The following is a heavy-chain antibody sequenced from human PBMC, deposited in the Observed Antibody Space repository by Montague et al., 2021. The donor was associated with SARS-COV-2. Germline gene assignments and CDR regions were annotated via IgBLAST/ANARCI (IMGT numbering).Heavy chain of an antibody. CDR2: IYYSGST. Sequence: SETLSLTCTVSGGSISSSSYYWGWIRQPPGKGLEWIGSIYYSGSTYYXXXLKSRVTISVDTSKNQFSLKLSSVTAADTAVYYCARRRRILLWFGELFPGGDYYGMDVWGQGTTVTVSS. CDR3: ARRRRILLWFGELFPGGDYYGMDV. D-gene: IGHD3-10*01. J-gene: IGHJ6*02. V-gene: IGHV4-39*01. CDR1: GGSISSSSYY.